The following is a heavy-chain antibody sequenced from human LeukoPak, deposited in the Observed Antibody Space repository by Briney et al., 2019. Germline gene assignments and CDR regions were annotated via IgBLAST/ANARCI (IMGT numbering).Heavy chain of an antibody. J-gene: IGHJ4*02. D-gene: IGHD6-25*01. CDR1: GDSVPSDSSA. V-gene: IGHV6-1*01. CDR3: ARGGHFEY. Sequence: SQTLSLTCAISGDSVPSDSSAWNWFRQSPSRGLEWLGRTYYRSTWYYDYAVSVKSRITINPDTSRNQFSLHLNSVTPEDTAVYYCARGGHFEYWGQGTLVTVSS. CDR2: TYYRSTWYY.